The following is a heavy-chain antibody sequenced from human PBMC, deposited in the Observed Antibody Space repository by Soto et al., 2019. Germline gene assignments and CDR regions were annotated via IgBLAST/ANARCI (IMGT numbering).Heavy chain of an antibody. CDR1: GYTFTSYD. Sequence: ASVKVSCKASGYTFTSYDINWVRQATGQGLEWMGWMNPNSGNTGYAQKFQGRVTMTRNTSISTAYMELSSLRSEDTAVYYCARGHTYYYDFWSGSKYYYYGMDVWGQGTTVTV. CDR2: MNPNSGNT. D-gene: IGHD3-3*01. V-gene: IGHV1-8*01. J-gene: IGHJ6*02. CDR3: ARGHTYYYDFWSGSKYYYYGMDV.